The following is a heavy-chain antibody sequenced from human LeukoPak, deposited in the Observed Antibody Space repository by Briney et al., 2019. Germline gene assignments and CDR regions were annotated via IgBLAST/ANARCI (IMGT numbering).Heavy chain of an antibody. CDR1: GFTFSRYW. D-gene: IGHD3-10*01. CDR3: ARDYYASGSYYIGYYYGMDV. V-gene: IGHV3-7*03. Sequence: GGSLRLSCAASGFTFSRYWMSWVRQAPGKGPEWVANIKQDGSEKYYVDSVKGRFTISRDNAKNSLYLQMNSLRAEDTAVYYCARDYYASGSYYIGYYYGMDVWGQGTTVTVSS. CDR2: IKQDGSEK. J-gene: IGHJ6*02.